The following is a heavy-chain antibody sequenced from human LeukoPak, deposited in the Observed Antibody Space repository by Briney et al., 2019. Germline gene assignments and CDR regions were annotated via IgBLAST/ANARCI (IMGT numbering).Heavy chain of an antibody. J-gene: IGHJ2*01. CDR1: GGSISSSSYY. CDR2: IYYSGST. Sequence: SETLSLTCTVSGGSISSSSYYWGWIRQPPGKGLEWIGSIYYSGSTYYNPSLKSRVTISVDTSKNQFSLKLSSVTAADTAVYYCARHLGSELLLSYRYWYFDLWGRGTLVTVSS. V-gene: IGHV4-39*01. CDR3: ARHLGSELLLSYRYWYFDL. D-gene: IGHD3-10*01.